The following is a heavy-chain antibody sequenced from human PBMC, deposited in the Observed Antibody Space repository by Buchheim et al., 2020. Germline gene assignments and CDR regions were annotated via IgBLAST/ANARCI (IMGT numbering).Heavy chain of an antibody. CDR1: GFTFSSYW. V-gene: IGHV3-74*01. CDR3: ARDSRRDRMGYCSGGSCYGIDY. Sequence: EVQLVESGGGLVQPGGSLRLSCAASGFTFSSYWMHWVRQAPGKGLVWVSRINSDGSSTSYADSGKGRFTISRDNAKNTLYLQMNSLRAEDTAVYYCARDSRRDRMGYCSGGSCYGIDYWGQGTL. D-gene: IGHD2-15*01. J-gene: IGHJ4*02. CDR2: INSDGSST.